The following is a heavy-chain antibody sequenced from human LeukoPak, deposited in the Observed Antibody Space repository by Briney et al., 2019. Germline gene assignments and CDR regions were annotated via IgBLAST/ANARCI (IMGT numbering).Heavy chain of an antibody. J-gene: IGHJ4*02. CDR2: INPSGGST. Sequence: GASVKVSCKASGYTFTSYYMHWVRQAPGQGLEWMGIINPSGGSTSYAQKFQGRVTMTRDMSTSTVYMELSSLRSEDTAVYYCARAGYYYGSGSYYPYWGQGTLVTASS. D-gene: IGHD3-10*01. CDR1: GYTFTSYY. V-gene: IGHV1-46*01. CDR3: ARAGYYYGSGSYYPY.